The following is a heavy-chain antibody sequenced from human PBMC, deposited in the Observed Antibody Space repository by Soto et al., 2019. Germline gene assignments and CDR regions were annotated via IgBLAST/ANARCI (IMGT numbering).Heavy chain of an antibody. CDR1: GFTFSGHW. J-gene: IGHJ4*02. D-gene: IGHD5-18*01. CDR3: VMGAGWILDY. CDR2: IKEDDSEK. V-gene: IGHV3-7*04. Sequence: EVQLVESGGDLVQPGGSLRLSCVASGFTFSGHWMHWVRQAPGKGLEWVANIKEDDSEKYYVDSVKGRFTISRDNAKNSLYLQMNSLRAEDSAVFYCVMGAGWILDYWGLGTLVTVSS.